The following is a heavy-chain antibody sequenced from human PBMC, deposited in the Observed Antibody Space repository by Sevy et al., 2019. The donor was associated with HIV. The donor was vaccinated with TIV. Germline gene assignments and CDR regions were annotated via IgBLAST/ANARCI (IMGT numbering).Heavy chain of an antibody. Sequence: GGSLRLSCAASGFTFSSYSMNWVRQAPGKGLEWVSSISSSSIYIYYADSVKGRFTISRDNAKNSLYLQMNSLRAADTAVYYCARDLIAAFDIWGQGTMVTVSS. V-gene: IGHV3-21*01. CDR2: ISSSSIYI. D-gene: IGHD2-8*01. CDR1: GFTFSSYS. CDR3: ARDLIAAFDI. J-gene: IGHJ3*02.